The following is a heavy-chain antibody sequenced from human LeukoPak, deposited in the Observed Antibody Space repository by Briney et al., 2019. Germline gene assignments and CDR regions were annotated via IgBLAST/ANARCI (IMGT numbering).Heavy chain of an antibody. J-gene: IGHJ6*03. CDR3: AKNGRGVPAASYYYYMDV. CDR1: GFTFSSYA. D-gene: IGHD2-2*01. CDR2: ISGSGGST. Sequence: HPGGSLRLSCAASGFTFSSYAMSWVRQAPGKGLEWVSAISGSGGSTYYADSVKGRFTISRDNSKNTLYLQMNSLRAEDTAVYYCAKNGRGVPAASYYYYMDVWGKGTTVTVSS. V-gene: IGHV3-23*01.